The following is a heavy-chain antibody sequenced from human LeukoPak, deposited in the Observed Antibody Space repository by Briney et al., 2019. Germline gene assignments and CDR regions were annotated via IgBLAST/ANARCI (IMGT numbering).Heavy chain of an antibody. V-gene: IGHV1-18*01. Sequence: ASVTVSCKASGYTFTSYGISWVRQAPGQGLAWMGWISAYNGNTNYAQKLQGRVTMTTDTSTSTDYMELRSLRSDDTAVYYCARDLRAGVVVAAGYWGQGTLVTVSS. CDR1: GYTFTSYG. J-gene: IGHJ4*02. CDR3: ARDLRAGVVVAAGY. CDR2: ISAYNGNT. D-gene: IGHD2-15*01.